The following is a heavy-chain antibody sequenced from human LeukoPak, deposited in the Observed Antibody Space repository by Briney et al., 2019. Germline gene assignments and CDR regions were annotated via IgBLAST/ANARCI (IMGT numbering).Heavy chain of an antibody. D-gene: IGHD3-10*01. CDR2: IRSSGNII. J-gene: IGHJ4*02. CDR1: GFTFINYD. CDR3: ARDRGGFYFDL. Sequence: GGSLRLSCTASGFTFINYDMNCVRQAPGKGLEWISYIRSSGNIIYYADFLKGRFSISRDNGKNTMFLQMNTLRAEDTAVYYCARDRGGFYFDLWGQGTLVTVSS. V-gene: IGHV3-48*03.